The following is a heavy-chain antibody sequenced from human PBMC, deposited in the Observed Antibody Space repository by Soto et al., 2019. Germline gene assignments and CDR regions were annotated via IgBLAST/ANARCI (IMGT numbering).Heavy chain of an antibody. J-gene: IGHJ4*02. D-gene: IGHD3-3*01. CDR1: GYTFTSYG. V-gene: IGHV1-18*01. CDR3: ARALGEYYDFWSGYSTQFDY. Sequence: GASVKVSCKASGYTFTSYGISWVRQAPGQGLEWKGWISAYNGNTNYAQKHQGRVTMTTDTSTSTAYKELRSLRSDDTAVYYCARALGEYYDFWSGYSTQFDYWGQGTLVTVSS. CDR2: ISAYNGNT.